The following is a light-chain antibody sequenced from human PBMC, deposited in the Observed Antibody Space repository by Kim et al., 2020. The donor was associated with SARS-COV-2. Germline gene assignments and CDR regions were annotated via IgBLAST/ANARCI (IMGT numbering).Light chain of an antibody. CDR1: QSVSSN. V-gene: IGKV3-15*01. CDR3: QQYNNWPPRYT. Sequence: SPGERATLSCRASQSVSSNLAWYQQKPGQAPRLVIYGASTRATGIPARFSGSGSGTEFTLTITSLQSEDFAVYYCQQYNNWPPRYTFGQGTKLEI. J-gene: IGKJ2*01. CDR2: GAS.